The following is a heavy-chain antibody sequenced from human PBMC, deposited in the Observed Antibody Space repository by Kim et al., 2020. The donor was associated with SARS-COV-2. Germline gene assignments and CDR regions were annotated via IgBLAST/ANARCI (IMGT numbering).Heavy chain of an antibody. CDR1: GGTFSSYA. V-gene: IGHV1-69*06. CDR3: ARAGYCSGGSCYSGFDY. D-gene: IGHD2-15*01. Sequence: SVKVSCKASGGTFSSYAISWVRQAPGQGLEWMGGIIPIFGTANYAQKFQGRVTITADKSTSTAYMELSSLRSEDTAVYYCARAGYCSGGSCYSGFDYWGQGTLVTVSS. CDR2: IIPIFGTA. J-gene: IGHJ4*02.